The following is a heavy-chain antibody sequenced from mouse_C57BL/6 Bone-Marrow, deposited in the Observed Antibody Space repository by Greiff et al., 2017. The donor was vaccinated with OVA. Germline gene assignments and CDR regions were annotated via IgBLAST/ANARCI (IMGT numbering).Heavy chain of an antibody. J-gene: IGHJ4*01. CDR2: INPGSGGT. CDR1: GYAFTNYL. D-gene: IGHD1-1*01. CDR3: ARRGHYYGSSAMDY. Sequence: QVQLKESGAELVRPGTSVKVSCKASGYAFTNYLIEWVKQRPGQGLEWIGVINPGSGGTNYNEKFKGKATLTADKSSSTAYMQLSSLTSEDSAVYFCARRGHYYGSSAMDYWGQGTSVTVSS. V-gene: IGHV1-54*01.